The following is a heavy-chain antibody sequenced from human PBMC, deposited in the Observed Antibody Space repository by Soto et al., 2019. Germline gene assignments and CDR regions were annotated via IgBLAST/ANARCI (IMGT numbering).Heavy chain of an antibody. CDR2: ISSSSSYI. CDR1: GFTFSSYS. Sequence: GGSLRLSCAASGFTFSSYSMNWVRQAPGKGLEWVSSISSSSSYIYYADSVKGRFTISRDNAKNSLYLQMNSLRAEDTAVYYCARDLRGCNGVCYIRYHYYYYGMDVWGQGTPVTLSS. V-gene: IGHV3-21*01. D-gene: IGHD2-8*01. J-gene: IGHJ6*02. CDR3: ARDLRGCNGVCYIRYHYYYYGMDV.